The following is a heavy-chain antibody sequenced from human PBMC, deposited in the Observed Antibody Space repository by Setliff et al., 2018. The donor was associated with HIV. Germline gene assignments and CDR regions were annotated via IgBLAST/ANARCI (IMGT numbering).Heavy chain of an antibody. V-gene: IGHV4-34*01. CDR1: GGSFSGYY. J-gene: IGHJ1*01. CDR2: INHSGSP. CDR3: ARVPTSSWYVTTQRTKEYFHH. Sequence: SETLSLTCAVYGGSFSGYYWTWIRQPPGKGLEWIGQINHSGSPNYNPSLKSRVTISEETSRNQFSLRLSPVTAADTAIYYCARVPTSSWYVTTQRTKEYFHHWGQGTLVTVSS. D-gene: IGHD6-13*01.